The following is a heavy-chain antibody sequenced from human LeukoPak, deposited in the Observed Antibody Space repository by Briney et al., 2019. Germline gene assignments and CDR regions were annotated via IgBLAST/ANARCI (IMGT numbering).Heavy chain of an antibody. J-gene: IGHJ4*02. Sequence: KPGGSLRLSCAASGFTFSSYSMNWVRQAPGKGLEWVSSISSSSSYIYYADSVKGRFTISRDNSKNTLYLQMNSLRAEDTAVYYCAKDLAQNYYDTFFSWDYWGQGTLVTVSS. V-gene: IGHV3-21*04. CDR2: ISSSSSYI. CDR3: AKDLAQNYYDTFFSWDY. CDR1: GFTFSSYS. D-gene: IGHD3-22*01.